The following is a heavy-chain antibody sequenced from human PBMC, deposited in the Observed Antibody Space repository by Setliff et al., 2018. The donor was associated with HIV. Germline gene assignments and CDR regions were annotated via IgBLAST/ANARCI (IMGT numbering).Heavy chain of an antibody. CDR3: AKLLGNGGNSDPFDI. V-gene: IGHV3-30*02. D-gene: IGHD2-21*01. CDR1: GFTFGSYG. CDR2: IWYDGSST. J-gene: IGHJ3*02. Sequence: GGSLRLSCAASGFTFGSYGMHWVRQAPGKGLEWVANIWYDGSSTFYADSVKGRFTISRDNSKESLYLQMDRLTTADTGLYYCAKLLGNGGNSDPFDIWGQGTSVTVSS.